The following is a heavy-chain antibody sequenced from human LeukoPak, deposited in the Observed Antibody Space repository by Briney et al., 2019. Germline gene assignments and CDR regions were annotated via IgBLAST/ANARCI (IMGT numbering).Heavy chain of an antibody. D-gene: IGHD6-19*01. Sequence: SETLSLTCTVSGGSISSSSYNWGWIRQLPGKGLEWIGSIYYSGSTYYNPSLKSRVSLSIDTSKNQFSLKLSSVTAADTAVYYCARGINSGWLVSIDYWGQGTLVTVSS. CDR1: GGSISSSSYN. CDR2: IYYSGST. J-gene: IGHJ4*02. CDR3: ARGINSGWLVSIDY. V-gene: IGHV4-39*07.